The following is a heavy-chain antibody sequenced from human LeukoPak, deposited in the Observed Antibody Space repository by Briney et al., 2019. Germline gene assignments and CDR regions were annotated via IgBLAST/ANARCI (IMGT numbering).Heavy chain of an antibody. V-gene: IGHV1-2*04. CDR1: GYTFTGYY. CDR3: ARAQPPVGYSGYGSPFDY. CDR2: INPNSGGT. Sequence: GASVKVSCKASGYTFTGYYMHWVRQAPGQGLEWMGWINPNSGGTNYAQKFQGWVAMTRDTSISTAYMELSRLRSDDTAVYYCARAQPPVGYSGYGSPFDYWGQGTLVTVSS. J-gene: IGHJ4*02. D-gene: IGHD5-12*01.